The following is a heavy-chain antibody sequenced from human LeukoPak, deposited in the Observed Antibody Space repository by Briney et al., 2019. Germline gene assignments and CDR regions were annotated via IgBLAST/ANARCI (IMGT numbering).Heavy chain of an antibody. J-gene: IGHJ3*02. CDR1: GYTFTGYY. V-gene: IGHV1-2*02. Sequence: ASVKVSCKASGYTFTGYYMHWVRQAPGQGLEWMGWINPNSGGTNYAQKLQGRVTMTTDTSTSTAYMELRSLRSDDTAVYYCARGSVTMSFSDAFDIWGQGTMVTVSS. CDR2: INPNSGGT. CDR3: ARGSVTMSFSDAFDI. D-gene: IGHD3-22*01.